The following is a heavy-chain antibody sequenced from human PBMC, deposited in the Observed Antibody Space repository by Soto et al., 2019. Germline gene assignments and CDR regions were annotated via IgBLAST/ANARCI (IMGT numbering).Heavy chain of an antibody. V-gene: IGHV4-39*01. J-gene: IGHJ4*02. D-gene: IGHD2-2*01. Sequence: SETLSLTCTVSGGSISSSSYYWGWIRQPPGKGLEWIGSIYYSGSTYYNPSLKSRVTISVDTSKNQFSLKLSSVTAADTAVYYCARLNSVSRVFEYWGQGTLVTVSS. CDR2: IYYSGST. CDR1: GGSISSSSYY. CDR3: ARLNSVSRVFEY.